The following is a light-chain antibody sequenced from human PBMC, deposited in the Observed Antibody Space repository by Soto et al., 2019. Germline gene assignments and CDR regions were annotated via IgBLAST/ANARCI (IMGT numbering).Light chain of an antibody. Sequence: EIVMTQPPATLSVSPGERATLSCRASQSVSSNLAWYQQKPGQAPRLLIYGASTRATGIPARFSGSGSGTEFTLTISSLQSADFAVYYCQQYNNWPPYTFGQGNKLEIK. CDR2: GAS. V-gene: IGKV3-15*01. CDR3: QQYNNWPPYT. CDR1: QSVSSN. J-gene: IGKJ2*01.